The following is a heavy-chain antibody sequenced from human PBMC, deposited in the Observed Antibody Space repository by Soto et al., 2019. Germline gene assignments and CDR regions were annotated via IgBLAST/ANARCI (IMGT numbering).Heavy chain of an antibody. J-gene: IGHJ6*02. D-gene: IGHD2-15*01. CDR1: GGTFSKYS. Sequence: QVRLVQSGAEVKKPGSSVKVSCKVSGGTFSKYSLSWVRQTPGQGLEWMGGITPFVDTSNYAQRFLGRVTITADKSTNTAFLEVRGRKSEDTALYFCASTGYCIGSSCYSRHYYGMDVWGQGTTVTVSS. V-gene: IGHV1-69*06. CDR2: ITPFVDTS. CDR3: ASTGYCIGSSCYSRHYYGMDV.